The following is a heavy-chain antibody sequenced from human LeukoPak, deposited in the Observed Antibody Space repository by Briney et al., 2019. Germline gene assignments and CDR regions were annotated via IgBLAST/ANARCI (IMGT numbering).Heavy chain of an antibody. CDR2: INPNSGGT. CDR1: GYTFTGYY. J-gene: IGHJ4*02. V-gene: IGHV1-2*06. D-gene: IGHD6-6*01. Sequence: ASVKASCTASGYTFTGYYMHWVRQAPGQGLEWMGRINPNSGGTNYAQKFQGRITMTRDTSISTAYMELSRLRSDDTAVYYCANRHPGYRSSPFDYWGQGTLVTVSS. CDR3: ANRHPGYRSSPFDY.